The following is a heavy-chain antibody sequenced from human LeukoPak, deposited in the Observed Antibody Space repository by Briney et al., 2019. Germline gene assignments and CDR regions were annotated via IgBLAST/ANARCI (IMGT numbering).Heavy chain of an antibody. Sequence: ASVKVSCKASGYIFTGYYMHWVRQAPGQGLEWMGWINPNSGDTNYAQKFQGRVTMTRDTSISTAYMELGRLRSVDTAVYYCARVRYRLAETYIDYWGQGTLVTVSS. CDR3: ARVRYRLAETYIDY. J-gene: IGHJ4*02. CDR1: GYIFTGYY. D-gene: IGHD3-16*01. CDR2: INPNSGDT. V-gene: IGHV1-2*02.